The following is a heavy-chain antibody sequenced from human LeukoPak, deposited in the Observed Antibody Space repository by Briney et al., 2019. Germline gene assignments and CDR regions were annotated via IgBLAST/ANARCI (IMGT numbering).Heavy chain of an antibody. CDR1: GGSMSSVAFY. V-gene: IGHV4-31*03. CDR2: IHYSGTA. D-gene: IGHD2-8*02. CDR3: ARQYCPGARCARFDP. J-gene: IGHJ5*02. Sequence: SETLSLTCTVSGGSMSSVAFYWTWIRQHPERGLEWIGNIHYSGTAYYNPSLQSRIIISVDTFNSQFSLELASVTAADTAVYYCARQYCPGARCARFDPWGQGAPVTVSS.